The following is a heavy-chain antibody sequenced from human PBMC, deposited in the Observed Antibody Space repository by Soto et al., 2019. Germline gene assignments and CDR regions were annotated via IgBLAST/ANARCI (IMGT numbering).Heavy chain of an antibody. Sequence: QVQLVESGGGVVQPGRSLRLSCAASGFTFSGYTIHWVRQAPGKGLEWLALIWFDGSNKYYADSLKGRFTISRDNAKNTLSLQINSLRAEDTAVYYCARDLGYNYGHPFDYWGQGTLVTVSS. CDR2: IWFDGSNK. V-gene: IGHV3-33*01. D-gene: IGHD5-18*01. CDR3: ARDLGYNYGHPFDY. CDR1: GFTFSGYT. J-gene: IGHJ4*02.